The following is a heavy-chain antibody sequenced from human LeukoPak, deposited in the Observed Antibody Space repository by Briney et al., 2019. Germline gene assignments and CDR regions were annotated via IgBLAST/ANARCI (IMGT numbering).Heavy chain of an antibody. CDR2: INHSGST. CDR1: GGSFSGYY. CDR3: ASGYSGYFDY. Sequence: SETLSLTCAVYGGSFSGYYWSWIRQPPGKGLEWIGEINHSGSTNYNPSLKSRVTISVDTSKNQFSLKLSSVTAADTTVYYCASGYSGYFDYWGQGTLVTVSS. V-gene: IGHV4-34*01. D-gene: IGHD2-21*01. J-gene: IGHJ4*02.